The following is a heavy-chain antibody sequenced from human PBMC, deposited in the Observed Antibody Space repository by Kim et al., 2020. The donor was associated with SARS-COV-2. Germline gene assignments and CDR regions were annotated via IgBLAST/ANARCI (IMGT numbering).Heavy chain of an antibody. CDR2: IHTNTGNP. Sequence: ASVKVSCKASGYTLTNHAMNWVRQAPGQGLEWMGWIHTNTGNPTYAQGFTGRFVFSLDTSVSTAYLQISSLKAEDTAVYYCARGSSTSWVYYYGMDVWGQGTTVTVSS. CDR1: GYTLTNHA. CDR3: ARGSSTSWVYYYGMDV. D-gene: IGHD2-15*01. J-gene: IGHJ6*02. V-gene: IGHV7-4-1*02.